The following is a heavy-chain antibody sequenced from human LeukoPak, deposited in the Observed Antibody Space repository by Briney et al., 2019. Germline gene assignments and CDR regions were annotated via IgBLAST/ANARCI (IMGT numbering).Heavy chain of an antibody. Sequence: SETLSLTCAVSGGSISSSNWWSWVRPPPGKGLEWIGEIYHSGSTNYNPSLKSRVTISVDKSKNQFSLKLSSVTAADTAVYYCARVSGYYYDSHNWFDPWGQGTLVTVSS. J-gene: IGHJ5*02. V-gene: IGHV4-4*02. CDR1: GGSISSSNW. D-gene: IGHD3-22*01. CDR3: ARVSGYYYDSHNWFDP. CDR2: IYHSGST.